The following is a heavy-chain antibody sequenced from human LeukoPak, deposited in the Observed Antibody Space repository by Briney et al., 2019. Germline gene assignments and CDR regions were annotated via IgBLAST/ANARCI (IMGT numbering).Heavy chain of an antibody. D-gene: IGHD3-22*01. CDR3: ARGYYYDSSGFIRDY. Sequence: PGGSLRLSCAASGFTFSSYSMNWVRQAPGKGLEWVSYISSSSSTIYYADSVKGRFTISRDNAKNSLYLQMSSLRAEDTAVYYCARGYYYDSSGFIRDYWGQGTLVTVSS. J-gene: IGHJ4*02. V-gene: IGHV3-48*01. CDR1: GFTFSSYS. CDR2: ISSSSSTI.